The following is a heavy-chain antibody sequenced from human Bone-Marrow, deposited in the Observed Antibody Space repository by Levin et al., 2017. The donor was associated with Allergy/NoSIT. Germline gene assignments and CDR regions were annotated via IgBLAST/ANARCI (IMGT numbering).Heavy chain of an antibody. J-gene: IGHJ5*01. Sequence: GGSLRLSCAASGFTFSSFEMNWLRQAPGKGLEWVAYISSSGHIVYYGDSVRGRFTISREDAENSMFLQMDGLRVDDTALYYCARGSPATLYGSVIGNWFDSWGHGTLVTVSS. D-gene: IGHD2-2*01. V-gene: IGHV3-48*03. CDR1: GFTFSSFE. CDR2: ISSSGHIV. CDR3: ARGSPATLYGSVIGNWFDS.